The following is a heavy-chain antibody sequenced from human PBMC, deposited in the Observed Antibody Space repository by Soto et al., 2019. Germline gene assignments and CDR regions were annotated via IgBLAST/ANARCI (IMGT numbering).Heavy chain of an antibody. CDR1: GGSFSGGGYY. J-gene: IGHJ3*02. D-gene: IGHD3-3*01. CDR2: ISYSGST. CDR3: ARTSIFGVVLNAFDI. V-gene: IGHV4-31*03. Sequence: SETLSLTCTVSGGSFSGGGYYWSWIRQHPGKGLEWMGYISYSGSTKYKPSLQSRITISVETSKNQFSLRLTSVTAADAAIYFCARTSIFGVVLNAFDIWGQGTLVTVSS.